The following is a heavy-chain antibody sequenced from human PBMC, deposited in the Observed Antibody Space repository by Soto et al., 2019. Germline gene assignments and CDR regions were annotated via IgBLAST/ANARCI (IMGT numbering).Heavy chain of an antibody. Sequence: QVQLVQSGAEVKKPGASVKVSCKASGYTFTSYYMHWVRQAPGQGLEWMGIINPSGGSTSYAQKFQGRVTMTRDTSTGTVYMELSSLRSEDTAVYYCARDGRITMVRGVIKEGYYYYYGMDVWGQGTTVTVSS. J-gene: IGHJ6*02. V-gene: IGHV1-46*01. CDR3: ARDGRITMVRGVIKEGYYYYYGMDV. CDR1: GYTFTSYY. CDR2: INPSGGST. D-gene: IGHD3-10*01.